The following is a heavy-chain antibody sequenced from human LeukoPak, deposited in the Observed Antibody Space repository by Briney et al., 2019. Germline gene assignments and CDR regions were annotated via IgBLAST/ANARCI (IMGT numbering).Heavy chain of an antibody. J-gene: IGHJ3*02. Sequence: SVKVSCKAFGYPFTAYYMYWVRQAPGQGPEWMGIINPSGGSTSYAQKFQGRVTMTRDMSTNTVYMELSSLRSDDTAVYYCARDGISRYGAFDIWGHGTMITVSS. CDR3: ARDGISRYGAFDI. D-gene: IGHD5-18*01. CDR2: INPSGGST. V-gene: IGHV1-46*01. CDR1: GYPFTAYY.